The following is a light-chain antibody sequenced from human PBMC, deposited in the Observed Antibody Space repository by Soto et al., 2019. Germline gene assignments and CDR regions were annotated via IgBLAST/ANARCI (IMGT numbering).Light chain of an antibody. J-gene: IGKJ1*01. V-gene: IGKV1-5*03. CDR2: KAS. CDR3: QQYNRAWT. Sequence: DIQMTQSPSTLSASVGDRVIITCRASQSISSWLAWYQQKPGKAPKLLIYKASSLESGVPSRFSGSGSGTEFTLTISSLQPDDFATYYCQQYNRAWTFGQGTKV. CDR1: QSISSW.